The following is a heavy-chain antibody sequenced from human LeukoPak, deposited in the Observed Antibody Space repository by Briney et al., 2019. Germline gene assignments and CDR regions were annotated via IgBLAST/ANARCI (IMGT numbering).Heavy chain of an antibody. CDR3: AREFSPTWFYP. Sequence: GASLKISCKASGGTFSSYAISWVRQAPGQGLEWMGGIIPIFGTANYAQKFQGRVTITADESTSTAYMEQSSLRSQDTAVYYCAREFSPTWFYPWGGATLVTVSS. CDR2: IIPIFGTA. V-gene: IGHV1-69*01. CDR1: GGTFSSYA. J-gene: IGHJ5*02. D-gene: IGHD3-3*01.